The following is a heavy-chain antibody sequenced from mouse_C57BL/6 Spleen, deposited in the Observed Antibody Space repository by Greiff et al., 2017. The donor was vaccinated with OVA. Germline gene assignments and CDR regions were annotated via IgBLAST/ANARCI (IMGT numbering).Heavy chain of an antibody. D-gene: IGHD2-5*01. CDR3: TRVTYYSNYEYFDV. V-gene: IGHV5-9-1*02. J-gene: IGHJ1*03. Sequence: EVQVVESGEGLVKPGGSLKLSCAASGFTFSSYAMSWVRQTPEKRLEWVAYISSGGDYIYYADTVKGRFTISRDNARNTLYLQMSSLKSEDTAMYYCTRVTYYSNYEYFDVWGTGTTVTVSS. CDR2: ISSGGDYI. CDR1: GFTFSSYA.